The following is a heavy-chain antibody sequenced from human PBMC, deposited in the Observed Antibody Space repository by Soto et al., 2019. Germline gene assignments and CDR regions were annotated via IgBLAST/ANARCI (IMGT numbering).Heavy chain of an antibody. Sequence: SETLSLTCTVSGGSISSYYWSWIRQPPGKGLEWIGYIYYSGSTNYNPSLKSRVTISVDTSKNQFSLNLSSVTAADTAVYYCARDGSSFFDYWGQGTLVTVSS. J-gene: IGHJ4*02. CDR2: IYYSGST. CDR3: ARDGSSFFDY. V-gene: IGHV4-59*01. D-gene: IGHD6-6*01. CDR1: GGSISSYY.